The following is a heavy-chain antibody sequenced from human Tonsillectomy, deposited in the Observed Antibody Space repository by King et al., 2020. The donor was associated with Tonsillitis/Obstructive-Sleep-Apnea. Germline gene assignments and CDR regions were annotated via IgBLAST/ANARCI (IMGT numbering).Heavy chain of an antibody. Sequence: VQLVESGGGLVKPGGSLRLSCAASGFTFSDFYMSWIRQAPGKGLEWVSYISRGSSDRNYADSVKGRFTISRDNAQNSLSLQMNSLRAEDTAVYYCARGPGFDSSTYYVHWGQGTLVTVSS. CDR1: GFTFSDFY. CDR2: ISRGSSDR. V-gene: IGHV3-11*05. J-gene: IGHJ4*02. CDR3: ARGPGFDSSTYYVH. D-gene: IGHD3-22*01.